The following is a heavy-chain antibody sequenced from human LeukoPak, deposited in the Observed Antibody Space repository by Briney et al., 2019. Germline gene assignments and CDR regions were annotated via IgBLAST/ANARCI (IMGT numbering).Heavy chain of an antibody. CDR3: ARGYSSSSLEGAFDI. CDR2: ISSSSSAI. CDR1: GFTFSNYN. V-gene: IGHV3-48*04. D-gene: IGHD6-6*01. Sequence: GGSLRLSCAASGFTFSNYNMNWVRQAPGKGLEWVSYISSSSSAIHYADSVKGRFTISRDNAKNSPYLQMNSLRAEDTAVYYCARGYSSSSLEGAFDIWGQGTMVTVSS. J-gene: IGHJ3*02.